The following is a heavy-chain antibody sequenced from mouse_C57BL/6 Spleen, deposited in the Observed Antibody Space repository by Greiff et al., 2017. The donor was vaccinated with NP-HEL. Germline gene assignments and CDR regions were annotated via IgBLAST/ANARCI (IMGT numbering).Heavy chain of an antibody. D-gene: IGHD1-1*01. CDR3: ARGGVYYGSSDYFDD. CDR2: INPSSGYT. V-gene: IGHV1-4*01. J-gene: IGHJ2*01. CDR1: GYTFTSYT. Sequence: VKLQESGAELARPGASVKMSCKASGYTFTSYTMHWVKQRPGQGLEWIGYINPSSGYTKYNQKFKDQATLTADKSSSTAYMQLSSLTSEDSAVYYCARGGVYYGSSDYFDDWGKGTTLTVSS.